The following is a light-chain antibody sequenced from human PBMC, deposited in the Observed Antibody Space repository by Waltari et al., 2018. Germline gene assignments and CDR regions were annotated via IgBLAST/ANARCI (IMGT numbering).Light chain of an antibody. CDR2: HAS. CDR1: ESIATN. J-gene: IGKJ1*01. CDR3: QQYNNWPPST. Sequence: EILLTQSPDTLSVSPGERVPLSCRARESIATNLAWYQQRPGQAPRLLIFHASSRATDIPAKFSGSGSGTEFTLTISSLQAEDFAVYYCQQYNNWPPSTFGQGTKVEFK. V-gene: IGKV3-15*01.